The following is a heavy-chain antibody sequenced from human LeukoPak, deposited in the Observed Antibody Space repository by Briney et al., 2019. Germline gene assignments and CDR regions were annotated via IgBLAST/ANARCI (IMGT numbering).Heavy chain of an antibody. CDR3: AKAYYYDSSGYPPSDY. CDR1: GFTFSSYA. J-gene: IGHJ4*02. V-gene: IGHV3-30*04. D-gene: IGHD3-22*01. Sequence: GGSLRLSCAASGFTFSSYAMHWVRQAPGKGLEWVAVISYDGSNKYYADSVKGRFTISRDNSKNTLYLQMNSLRAEDTAVYYCAKAYYYDSSGYPPSDYWGQGTLVTVSS. CDR2: ISYDGSNK.